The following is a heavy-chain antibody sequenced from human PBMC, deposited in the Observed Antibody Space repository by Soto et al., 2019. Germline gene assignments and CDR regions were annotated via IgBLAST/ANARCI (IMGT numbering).Heavy chain of an antibody. CDR3: TKLPCVDYGGFFDP. CDR1: GGSISSYY. J-gene: IGHJ5*02. D-gene: IGHD4-17*01. Sequence: SETLSLTCTVSGGSISSYYWSWIRQPPGKGLEWIGYIYYTGTTNYNPSLKSRVTVSVDTSKNQFSLKLSSVTAADTAVYYCTKLPCVDYGGFFDPWGQGTLVTVSS. CDR2: IYYTGTT. V-gene: IGHV4-59*01.